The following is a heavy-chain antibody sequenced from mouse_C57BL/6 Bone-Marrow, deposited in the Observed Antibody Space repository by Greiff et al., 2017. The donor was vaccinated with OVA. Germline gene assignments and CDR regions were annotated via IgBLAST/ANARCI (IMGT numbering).Heavy chain of an antibody. CDR3: AGIDYGNPYAMDY. V-gene: IGHV14-3*01. CDR1: GFNIKNTY. J-gene: IGHJ4*01. D-gene: IGHD2-1*01. CDR2: IDPANGNT. Sequence: VQLQQSVAELVRPGASVKLSCTASGFNIKNTYMHWVKQRPEQGLEWIGRIDPANGNTKYAPKFQGKATITADTSSNTAYLQLSSLTSEDTAIYDCAGIDYGNPYAMDYWGQGTSVTVSS.